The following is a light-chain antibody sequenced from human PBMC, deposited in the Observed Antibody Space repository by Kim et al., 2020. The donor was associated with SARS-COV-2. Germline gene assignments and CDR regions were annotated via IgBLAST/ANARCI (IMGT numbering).Light chain of an antibody. CDR3: KQGTRRPPNT. CDR2: QVS. V-gene: IGKV2-30*01. CDR1: QSLVYNDGNTY. J-gene: IGKJ2*01. Sequence: DVVMTQSPLSLPVTLGQPASISCRSSQSLVYNDGNTYLSWFQQKPRQSPRRLIYQVSNRDSGVPDRFSGSGSGTDFTLKISRVEAADVGVYYCKQGTRRPPNTFGQGTKLEI.